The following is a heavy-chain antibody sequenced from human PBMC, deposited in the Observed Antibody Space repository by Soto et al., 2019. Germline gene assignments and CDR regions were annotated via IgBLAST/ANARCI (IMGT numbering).Heavy chain of an antibody. CDR2: ISYDGSNK. D-gene: IGHD1-26*01. CDR3: TKGSYSGIYSDFDY. CDR1: GFTFSSYG. Sequence: AGGSLRLSCAASGFTFSSYGMYWVRQAPGKGLEWVTGISYDGSNKYYADSVKGRFTNSRDNSKNTLYLQMNSLRAEDTAVYYCTKGSYSGIYSDFDYWGQGTLVTVSS. V-gene: IGHV3-30*18. J-gene: IGHJ4*02.